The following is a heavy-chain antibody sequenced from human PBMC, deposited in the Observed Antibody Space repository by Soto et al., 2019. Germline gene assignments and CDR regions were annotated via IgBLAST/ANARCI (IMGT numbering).Heavy chain of an antibody. CDR1: GYSFPSYW. Sequence: GESLKISCKGSGYSFPSYWISWVRQMPGNGLAWMGRLAPSDSSTNYSPSFQGHVTISADKSISTAYLQWSSLKASDTAMYYCAGNYSYGSVSYYTALYYYYGMDVWGKGTTVTVSS. CDR3: AGNYSYGSVSYYTALYYYYGMDV. D-gene: IGHD3-10*01. V-gene: IGHV5-10-1*01. J-gene: IGHJ6*04. CDR2: LAPSDSST.